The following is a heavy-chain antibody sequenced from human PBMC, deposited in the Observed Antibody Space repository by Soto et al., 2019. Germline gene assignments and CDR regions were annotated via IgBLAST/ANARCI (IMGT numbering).Heavy chain of an antibody. V-gene: IGHV4-34*01. CDR3: ARSYGSGSYYGRYYYGMDV. D-gene: IGHD3-10*01. J-gene: IGHJ6*02. CDR2: INHSGST. CDR1: GGSFSGYY. Sequence: SETLSLTCAVHGGSFSGYYWSWTRQRPGKGLEWIGEINHSGSTNYNPSLKSRVTISVDTSKNQFSLKLSSVTAADTAVYYCARSYGSGSYYGRYYYGMDVWGQGTTVTVSS.